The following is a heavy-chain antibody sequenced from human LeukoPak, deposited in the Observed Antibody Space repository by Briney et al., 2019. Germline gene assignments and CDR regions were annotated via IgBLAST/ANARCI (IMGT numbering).Heavy chain of an antibody. CDR1: GGSISSGDYY. CDR2: IYYNGST. J-gene: IGHJ4*02. Sequence: SQTLSLTCTVSGGSISSGDYYWSWIRQPPGKGLEWIRYIYYNGSTYYNPSLKSRVTISVDTSKNQFSLKLSSVTAADTAVYYCARSITMVRGVIRDYWGQGTLVTVSS. V-gene: IGHV4-30-4*08. D-gene: IGHD3-10*01. CDR3: ARSITMVRGVIRDY.